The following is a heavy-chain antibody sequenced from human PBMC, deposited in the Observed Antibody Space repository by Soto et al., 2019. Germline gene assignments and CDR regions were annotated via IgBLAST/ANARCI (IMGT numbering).Heavy chain of an antibody. D-gene: IGHD4-4*01. CDR1: GFTFSDYY. J-gene: IGHJ4*02. Sequence: EVQLVESGGGLVQPGGSLRLSCLASGFTFSDYYMDWFRQSPGKGLEWVCRIRNKQNSRTTEYAASVRGSFTISRADSESSLYLQMNILQIEDTAVYYCTRTTGGKGDVDFWGQGPLVTVSS. CDR3: TRTTGGKGDVDF. V-gene: IGHV3-72*01. CDR2: IRNKQNSRTT.